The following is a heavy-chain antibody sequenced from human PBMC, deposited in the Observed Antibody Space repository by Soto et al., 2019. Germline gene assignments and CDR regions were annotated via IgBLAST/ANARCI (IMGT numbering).Heavy chain of an antibody. D-gene: IGHD2-15*01. CDR1: GAPITINY. CDR2: IYYSGST. J-gene: IGHJ4*01. CDR3: ARDAGGPYDH. V-gene: IGHV4-59*01. Sequence: SETLSLTCTVSGAPITINYWSWIRQAPGRGLEWIGYIYYSGSTTYNPSLKSRVTMSADTSKDQFSLKLNSVTAADTAVYYCARDAGGPYDHWGPGXLVTVYS.